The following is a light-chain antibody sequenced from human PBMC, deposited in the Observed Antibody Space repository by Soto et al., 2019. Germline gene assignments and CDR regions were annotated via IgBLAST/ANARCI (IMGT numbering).Light chain of an antibody. V-gene: IGKV1-5*01. CDR3: QQRSKWRT. CDR1: QSISSW. CDR2: DAS. J-gene: IGKJ1*01. Sequence: DIQMTQSPSTLSASVGDRVTITCRASQSISSWLAWYQQKPGKAPKLLIYDASSLESGVPSRFSGSGSGTEFTLTISSLQPDDFATYYCQQRSKWRTFGQGTKVEIK.